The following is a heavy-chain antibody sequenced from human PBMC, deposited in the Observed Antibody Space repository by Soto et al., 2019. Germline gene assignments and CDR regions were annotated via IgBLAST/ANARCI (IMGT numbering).Heavy chain of an antibody. D-gene: IGHD5-18*01. Sequence: QITLKESGPTLVKPTQTLTLTCTFSGFSLSTSGVSVGWIRQPPGKALEWLALIYWDDDKRYSPSLKSRLTIXXDTSKNQVFLTMTNMDPVDTATYYCARKLYSYGFRWGQGTLVTVSS. J-gene: IGHJ4*02. CDR2: IYWDDDK. CDR3: ARKLYSYGFR. CDR1: GFSLSTSGVS. V-gene: IGHV2-5*02.